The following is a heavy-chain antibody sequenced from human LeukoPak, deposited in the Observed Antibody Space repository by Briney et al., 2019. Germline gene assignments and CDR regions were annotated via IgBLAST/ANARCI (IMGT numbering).Heavy chain of an antibody. J-gene: IGHJ4*02. Sequence: SETLSLTCAVYGGSFSSYYWSWIRQPPGEGLQWIGEINRSGRTNYNPSLASRVTISADTSNNQFSLKLTSVTAADTAVYYCACTAYYDTPRVNDYWGQGTLVTVSS. CDR1: GGSFSSYY. CDR2: INRSGRT. D-gene: IGHD3-16*01. CDR3: ACTAYYDTPRVNDY. V-gene: IGHV4-34*01.